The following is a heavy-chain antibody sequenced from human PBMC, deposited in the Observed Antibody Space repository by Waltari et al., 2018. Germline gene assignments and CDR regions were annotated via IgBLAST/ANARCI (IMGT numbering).Heavy chain of an antibody. J-gene: IGHJ4*02. CDR2: ISDGGGII. D-gene: IGHD7-27*01. CDR3: ARGSGVDY. Sequence: EVQLLESGGGLVQPGGSLSLSCAASGVTFSTYVMNWVRQAPGKGLEWVSSISDGGGIINYADSVKGRFTISRDNSKNTVYLQMKSLRAEDTAVYYCARGSGVDYWGQGILVTISS. V-gene: IGHV3-23*01. CDR1: GVTFSTYV.